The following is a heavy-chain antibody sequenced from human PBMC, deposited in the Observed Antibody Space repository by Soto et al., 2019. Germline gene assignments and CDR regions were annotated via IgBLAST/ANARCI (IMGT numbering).Heavy chain of an antibody. D-gene: IGHD2-2*01. CDR1: GGSISSYY. V-gene: IGHV4-59*01. J-gene: IGHJ4*02. CDR2: IYYSGST. Sequence: SETLSLTCTVSGGSISSYYWSWIRQPPGKGLEWIGYIYYSGSTNYNPSLKSRVTISVDTSKNQFSLKLSSVTAADTAVYYCATTYVPAAMWYFDYWGQGTLVTVSS. CDR3: ATTYVPAAMWYFDY.